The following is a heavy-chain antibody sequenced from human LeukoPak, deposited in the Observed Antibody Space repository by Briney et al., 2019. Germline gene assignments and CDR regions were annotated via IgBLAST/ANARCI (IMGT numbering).Heavy chain of an antibody. CDR3: ARDLGYCTNGVCYTVLDF. D-gene: IGHD2-8*01. CDR1: GFTFSRYS. V-gene: IGHV3-74*01. CDR2: VNSDGSGT. J-gene: IGHJ4*02. Sequence: GGSLRLSCAASGFTFSRYSMHWVRQAPGKGLVWVSHVNSDGSGTDYADSVKGRFTISRDNAKNSLYLQMNSLRAEDTAVYYCARDLGYCTNGVCYTVLDFWGQGTLVTVSS.